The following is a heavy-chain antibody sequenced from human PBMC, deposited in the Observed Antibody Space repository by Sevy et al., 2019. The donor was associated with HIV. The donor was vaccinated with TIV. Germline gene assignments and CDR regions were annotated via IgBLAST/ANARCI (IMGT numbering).Heavy chain of an antibody. J-gene: IGHJ4*02. D-gene: IGHD2-2*01. CDR3: ARGGYCSSTSCADFDY. CDR2: IYTSGST. CDR1: GGSISSYY. V-gene: IGHV4-4*07. Sequence: SETLSLTCTVSGGSISSYYWSWIRQPAGKGLEWIGRIYTSGSTNYNPSLKSQVTMSVDTSKNQFSLKLSSVTAADTAVYYCARGGYCSSTSCADFDYWGQGTLVTVSS.